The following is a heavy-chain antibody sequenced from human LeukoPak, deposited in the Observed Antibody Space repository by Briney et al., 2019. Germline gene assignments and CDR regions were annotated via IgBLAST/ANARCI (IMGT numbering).Heavy chain of an antibody. J-gene: IGHJ5*01. V-gene: IGHV3-7*01. D-gene: IGHD6-19*01. CDR1: GFTFRNFW. CDR2: IKQDGSGK. CDR3: ARDGVENVAVADLTWFDS. Sequence: GGSLRLSCAASGFTFRNFWMSWVRQAPGKGLEWVANIKQDGSGKYSVDSVKGRFTISRDNAKSSLYLQMNSLSAEDSALYYCARDGVENVAVADLTWFDSWGQGALVTVPS.